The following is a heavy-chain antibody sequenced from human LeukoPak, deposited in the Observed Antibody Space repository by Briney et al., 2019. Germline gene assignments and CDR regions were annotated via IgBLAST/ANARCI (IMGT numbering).Heavy chain of an antibody. D-gene: IGHD2-2*01. Sequence: GGSLRLSCAASGFTFSSYAMSWVRQAPGKGLEWVSAISGSGGSTYYADSVKGRFTISRDNSKNTLYLHMNSLRAEDTAVYYCAKGPDCSSTSCYDGAFWYFDYWGQGTLVTVSS. V-gene: IGHV3-23*01. CDR2: ISGSGGST. J-gene: IGHJ4*02. CDR3: AKGPDCSSTSCYDGAFWYFDY. CDR1: GFTFSSYA.